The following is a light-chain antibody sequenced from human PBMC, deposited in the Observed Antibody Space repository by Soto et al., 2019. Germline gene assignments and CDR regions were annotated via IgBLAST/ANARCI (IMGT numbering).Light chain of an antibody. V-gene: IGKV3-20*01. CDR3: QQYDTSPWT. J-gene: IGKJ1*01. Sequence: ELVLTQSPDTLSLSPGVRATLSCRASQSVSRNYLAWYQHKPGQAPRLLLYAASTRATGIPDRFSGSGSGTDFTLSISRLEPEDFAVFYCQQYDTSPWTFGQGTRVEI. CDR1: QSVSRNY. CDR2: AAS.